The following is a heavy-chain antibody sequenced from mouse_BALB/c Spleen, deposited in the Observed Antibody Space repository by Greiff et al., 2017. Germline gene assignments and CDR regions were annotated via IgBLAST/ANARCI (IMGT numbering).Heavy chain of an antibody. V-gene: IGHV5-6-5*01. Sequence: EVKLMESGGGLVKPGGSLKLSCAASGFTFSSYAMSWVRQTPEKRLEWVASISSGGSTYYPDSVKGRFTISRDNARNILYLQMSSLRSEDTAMYYCARGRRYDDAMDYWGQGTSVTVSS. D-gene: IGHD2-14*01. CDR2: ISSGGST. CDR3: ARGRRYDDAMDY. CDR1: GFTFSSYA. J-gene: IGHJ4*01.